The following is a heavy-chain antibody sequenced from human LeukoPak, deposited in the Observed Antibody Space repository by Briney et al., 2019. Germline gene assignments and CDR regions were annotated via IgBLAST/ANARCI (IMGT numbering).Heavy chain of an antibody. CDR2: ISGSGGST. J-gene: IGHJ4*02. D-gene: IGHD2-15*01. Sequence: GGSLRLSCAASGFTFSSYAMSWVRQAPGKGLEWVSPISGSGGSTYYADSVKGRFTISRDNSKNTLYLQMNSLRAEDTAVYYCAKDLGYCSGGSCYKLDYWGQGTLVTVSS. V-gene: IGHV3-23*01. CDR3: AKDLGYCSGGSCYKLDY. CDR1: GFTFSSYA.